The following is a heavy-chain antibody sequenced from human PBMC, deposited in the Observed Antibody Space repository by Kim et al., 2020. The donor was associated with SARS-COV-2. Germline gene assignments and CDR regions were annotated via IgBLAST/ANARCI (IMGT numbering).Heavy chain of an antibody. CDR2: IYYSGST. CDR3: ARNSDSGSYSDY. J-gene: IGHJ4*02. D-gene: IGHD1-26*01. CDR1: GGSISSSSYY. V-gene: IGHV4-39*07. Sequence: SETLSLTCTVSGGSISSSSYYWGWIRQSPGKGLEWIGSIYYSGSTYYNPSLKSRVTISVDTSKNQFSLKLSSVTAADTAVYYCARNSDSGSYSDYWGQGT.